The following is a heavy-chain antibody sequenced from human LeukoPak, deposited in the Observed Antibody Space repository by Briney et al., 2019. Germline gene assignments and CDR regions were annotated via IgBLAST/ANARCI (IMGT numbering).Heavy chain of an antibody. CDR2: INQDGSEK. Sequence: GGSLRLSXAASGFTFSSHWMSWVRQAPGKGLEWVAHINQDGSEKYYVDSVQGRFTISRDNAKNSLHLQMNSLRAEDTAVYYCARDKVTYWGQGTLVTVSS. CDR3: ARDKVTY. J-gene: IGHJ4*02. CDR1: GFTFSSHW. V-gene: IGHV3-7*01.